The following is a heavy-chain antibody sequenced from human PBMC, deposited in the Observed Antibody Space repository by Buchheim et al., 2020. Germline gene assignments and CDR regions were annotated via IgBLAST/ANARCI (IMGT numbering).Heavy chain of an antibody. CDR3: ARDLDYGDMEYFDY. CDR2: ISSSSSYT. Sequence: QVQLVESGGGLVKPGGSLRLSCAASGFTFSDYYMSWIRQAPGKGLEWVSYISSSSSYTNYAHSVKGRFTISRDNAKKSLYLQMNSLRAEETAVYYCARDLDYGDMEYFDYWGQGTL. V-gene: IGHV3-11*05. J-gene: IGHJ4*02. CDR1: GFTFSDYY. D-gene: IGHD4-17*01.